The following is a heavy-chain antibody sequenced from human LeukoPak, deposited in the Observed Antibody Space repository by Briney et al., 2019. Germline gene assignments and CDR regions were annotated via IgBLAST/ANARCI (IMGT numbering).Heavy chain of an antibody. V-gene: IGHV3-48*04. D-gene: IGHD3-10*01. J-gene: IGHJ5*02. CDR1: GFAFSSYS. Sequence: GGSLRLSCAASGFAFSSYSMNWVRQAPGKGLEWVSYISSSSSTIYYADSVKGRFTISRDNAKNSLYLQMNSLRAEDTVVYYCARDAQGHGSGSYYTIKDYHWGQGTLVTVSS. CDR2: ISSSSSTI. CDR3: ARDAQGHGSGSYYTIKDYH.